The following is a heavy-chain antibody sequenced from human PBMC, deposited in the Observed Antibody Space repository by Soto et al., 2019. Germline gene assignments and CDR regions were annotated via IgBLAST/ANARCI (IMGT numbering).Heavy chain of an antibody. V-gene: IGHV3-30*18. Sequence: QVQLVESGGGVVQPGRSLRLSCAASGFTFSSYGMHWVRQAPGKGLEWVAVISYDGSNKYYADSVKGRFTISRDNSKNTLLLPMASRRAEDTAVYYCAEDSGDYGDYVEYYYYGMDVWGQGTTVTVSS. J-gene: IGHJ6*02. D-gene: IGHD4-17*01. CDR1: GFTFSSYG. CDR3: AEDSGDYGDYVEYYYYGMDV. CDR2: ISYDGSNK.